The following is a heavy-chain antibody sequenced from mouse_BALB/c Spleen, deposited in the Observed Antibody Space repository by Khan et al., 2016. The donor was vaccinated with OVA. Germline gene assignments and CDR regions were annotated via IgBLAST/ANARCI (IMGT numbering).Heavy chain of an antibody. CDR3: ARPSYYGNPWFTY. J-gene: IGHJ3*01. V-gene: IGHV5-9*02. CDR1: GFAFSSYD. D-gene: IGHD2-10*01. CDR2: ISGTGIYT. Sequence: EVELVESGGGLVKPGGSLKLSCAPSGFAFSSYDMSWVRQTPEKRLEWVATISGTGIYTYYPDSVKGRFTISRDNARNTLYLQMSSLRSEDTALYYCARPSYYGNPWFTYWAKGLWSLSLQ.